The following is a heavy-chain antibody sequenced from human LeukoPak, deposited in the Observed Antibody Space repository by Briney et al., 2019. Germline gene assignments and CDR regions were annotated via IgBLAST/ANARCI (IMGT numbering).Heavy chain of an antibody. J-gene: IGHJ4*02. D-gene: IGHD3-16*01. CDR2: IKQDGSEK. V-gene: IGHV3-7*01. CDR1: GFTFSSYW. Sequence: PGGSLRLFCAASGFTFSSYWMSWVRQAPGKGREWVANIKQDGSEKYYVDSVKGRFTISRDNAKNSLYLQMNSLRAEDTAVYYCARGMITFGGVSPRAFDYWGQGTLVTVSS. CDR3: ARGMITFGGVSPRAFDY.